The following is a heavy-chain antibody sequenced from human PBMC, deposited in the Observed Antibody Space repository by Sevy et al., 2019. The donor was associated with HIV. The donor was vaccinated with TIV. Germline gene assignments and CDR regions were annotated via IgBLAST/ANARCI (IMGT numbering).Heavy chain of an antibody. CDR1: GYSFTSYW. V-gene: IGHV5-51*01. D-gene: IGHD2-2*01. CDR2: IYPGDSDT. J-gene: IGHJ6*02. CDR3: ARQYCSSTSCHGDYYYGMDV. Sequence: GESLKISCKGSGYSFTSYWIGWVRQMPGKGLEWMGIIYPGDSDTRYSPSFQGQVTISADKSISTAYLQWSSLKASDTAMYYCARQYCSSTSCHGDYYYGMDVWGQWTTVTVSS.